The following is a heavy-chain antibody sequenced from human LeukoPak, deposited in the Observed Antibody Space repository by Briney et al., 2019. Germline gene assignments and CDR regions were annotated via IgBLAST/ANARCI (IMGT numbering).Heavy chain of an antibody. CDR1: GLSLSTTGVG. CDR3: AHNSGAVAGLDFDY. CDR2: IYWDDDK. V-gene: IGHV2-5*02. J-gene: IGHJ4*02. Sequence: SGPTLLKPTQTLTLTCSFSGLSLSTTGVGVGWIRQSPGKALEWLSLIYWDDDKRYSPSLKSRLTITKDTSKNQVVLTMTNMDPVDTATYYCAHNSGAVAGLDFDYWGQGTLVTVSS. D-gene: IGHD6-19*01.